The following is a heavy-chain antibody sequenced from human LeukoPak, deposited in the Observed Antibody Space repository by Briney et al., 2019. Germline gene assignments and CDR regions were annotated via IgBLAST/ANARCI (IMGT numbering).Heavy chain of an antibody. D-gene: IGHD3-9*01. J-gene: IGHJ4*02. CDR2: IVGSGGST. CDR1: GFTFSNYA. V-gene: IGHV3-23*01. Sequence: GGSLRLSCAASGFTFSNYAMSWVRQAPGKGLEGVSAIVGSGGSTYYADSVKGRFTISRDNPKNTLYLQMNSLRAEDTAVYYCAKWGDYDILTGYYDSDYWGQGTLVTVSS. CDR3: AKWGDYDILTGYYDSDY.